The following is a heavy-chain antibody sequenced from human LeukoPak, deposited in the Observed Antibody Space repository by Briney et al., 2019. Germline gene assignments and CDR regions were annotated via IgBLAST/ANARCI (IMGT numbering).Heavy chain of an antibody. J-gene: IGHJ4*02. CDR1: GFTFSDYY. D-gene: IGHD3-10*01. V-gene: IGHV3-23*01. CDR2: ISGSGGST. CDR3: AKGPPYYYGSGSYYYFDY. Sequence: GGSLRLSCAASGFTFSDYYMSWIRQAPGRGLEWVSYISGSGGSTYYADSVKGRFTISRDNSKNTLYLQMNSLRAEDTAVYYCAKGPPYYYGSGSYYYFDYWGQGTLVTVSS.